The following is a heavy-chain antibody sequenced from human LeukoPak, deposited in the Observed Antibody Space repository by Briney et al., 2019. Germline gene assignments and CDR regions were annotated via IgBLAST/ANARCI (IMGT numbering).Heavy chain of an antibody. V-gene: IGHV3-48*03. J-gene: IGHJ4*02. Sequence: PGGSLRLSCAASGFTFSNYEMNWVRQAPGKGLEWVSYISSGGSTIYYADSGKGRFTISRDNAKNSLYLQMNSLRAEDTAIYYCARDFYYGSGRFDYWGQGTLVTVSS. D-gene: IGHD3-10*01. CDR3: ARDFYYGSGRFDY. CDR1: GFTFSNYE. CDR2: ISSGGSTI.